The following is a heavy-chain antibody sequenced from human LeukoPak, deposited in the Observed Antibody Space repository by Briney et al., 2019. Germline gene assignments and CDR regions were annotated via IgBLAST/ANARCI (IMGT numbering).Heavy chain of an antibody. J-gene: IGHJ4*02. Sequence: GGSLRLSCAASGFAFSSYSMNWIRQAPGKGLEWVSSITTSSSHVYYADSVKGRFTTSRDNAKNSLYLQMNSLRAEDTAVYYCASLMTSVAIPDYWGQGTLVTVSS. D-gene: IGHD2-2*02. CDR3: ASLMTSVAIPDY. CDR2: ITTSSSHV. CDR1: GFAFSSYS. V-gene: IGHV3-21*01.